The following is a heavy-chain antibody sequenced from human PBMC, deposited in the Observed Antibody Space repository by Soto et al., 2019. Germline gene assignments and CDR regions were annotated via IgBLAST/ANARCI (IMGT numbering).Heavy chain of an antibody. CDR3: AGGGELSAFDI. D-gene: IGHD1-26*01. CDR2: ISSNGGST. J-gene: IGHJ3*02. Sequence: GGSLRLSCAASGFTFSSYAMHWVRQAPGKGLEYVSAISSNGGSTYYANSVKGRFTISRDNSKNTLYLQMGSLRAEDMAVYYCAGGGELSAFDIWGQGTMVPVSS. CDR1: GFTFSSYA. V-gene: IGHV3-64*01.